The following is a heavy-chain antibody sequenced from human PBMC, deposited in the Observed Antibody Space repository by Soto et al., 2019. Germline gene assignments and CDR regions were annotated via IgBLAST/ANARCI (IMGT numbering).Heavy chain of an antibody. V-gene: IGHV3-21*01. CDR1: GFTSSSYS. J-gene: IGHJ4*02. CDR3: AREESNSGYDY. CDR2: ISSSSSYI. D-gene: IGHD5-12*01. Sequence: EVQLVESGGGLVKPGGSLRLSCAASGFTSSSYSMNWVRQAPGKGLEWVSSISSSSSYIYYADSVKGRFTISRDNAKNSLYLQMNSLRAEDTAVYYCAREESNSGYDYWGQGTLVTVSS.